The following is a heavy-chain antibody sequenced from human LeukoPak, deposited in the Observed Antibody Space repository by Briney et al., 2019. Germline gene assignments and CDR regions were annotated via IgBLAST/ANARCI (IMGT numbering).Heavy chain of an antibody. J-gene: IGHJ4*02. V-gene: IGHV1-2*02. Sequence: ASVKVSCKASGYTFTGYYMHWVQQAPGQGLEWMGWINPNSGGTNHAQKFQGRVTMTRDTSISTAYMELSRLRSDGTAVYYCARVLRRVQGGSYGYWGQGTLVTVSS. CDR2: INPNSGGT. CDR3: ARVLRRVQGGSYGY. CDR1: GYTFTGYY. D-gene: IGHD1-26*01.